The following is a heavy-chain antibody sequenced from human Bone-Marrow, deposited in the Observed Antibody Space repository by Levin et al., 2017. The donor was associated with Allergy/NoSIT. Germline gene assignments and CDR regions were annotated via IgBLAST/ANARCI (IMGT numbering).Heavy chain of an antibody. V-gene: IGHV4-30-4*01. CDR2: IYRSGSA. Sequence: SETLSLTCTVSGASISTEDFYWTWIRQRPGKGLEWIAFIYRSGSAYYNPSLKSRSTISLDTAKNQFSLNVDSVTAADTARYFCARDNGMGLGWFDPWGQGIPVAVSS. J-gene: IGHJ5*02. CDR1: GASISTEDFY. D-gene: IGHD3/OR15-3a*01. CDR3: ARDNGMGLGWFDP.